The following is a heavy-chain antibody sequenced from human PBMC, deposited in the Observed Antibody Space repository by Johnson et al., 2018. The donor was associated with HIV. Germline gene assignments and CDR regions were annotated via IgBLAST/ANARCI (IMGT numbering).Heavy chain of an antibody. Sequence: MQLVESGGDVVRPGGSLRLSCAASGFTFDDYDMTWVRQPPGKGLEWVSGINWNGGSTGYAESVKGRFTISRDNAKKSLFLEMNSLRAEDTAFYYCARATFYYDLSGYLTRPRAFDMWGQGTMVTVSS. J-gene: IGHJ3*02. V-gene: IGHV3-20*04. CDR2: INWNGGST. D-gene: IGHD3-22*01. CDR1: GFTFDDYD. CDR3: ARATFYYDLSGYLTRPRAFDM.